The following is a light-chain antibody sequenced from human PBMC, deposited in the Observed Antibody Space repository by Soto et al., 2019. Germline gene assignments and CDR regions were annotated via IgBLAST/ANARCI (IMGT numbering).Light chain of an antibody. CDR2: WAS. CDR1: QSVLYSSNNKNY. J-gene: IGKJ1*01. Sequence: DIVMTQSPDSLAVSLGERATINCKSSQSVLYSSNNKNYLAWYQQKPGQPPELLIYWASTRESVVPDRFSGSGSGTDFTLTISSLEAEDVAVYYCQQYYSTLWTFGQGTKVEIK. V-gene: IGKV4-1*01. CDR3: QQYYSTLWT.